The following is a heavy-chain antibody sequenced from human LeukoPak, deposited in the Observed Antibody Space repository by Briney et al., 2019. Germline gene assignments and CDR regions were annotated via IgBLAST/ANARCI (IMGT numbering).Heavy chain of an antibody. CDR1: GFTFDDYG. V-gene: IGHV3-20*01. CDR2: INWNGGST. J-gene: IGHJ6*02. CDR3: ARDRGIAAAGRWYYYYGMDV. Sequence: GGSLRLSCAASGFTFDDYGMSWVRHAPGKGLEWVSGINWNGGSTGYADSVKGRFTISRDNAKNSLYLQMNSLRAEDTASYHCARDRGIAAAGRWYYYYGMDVWGQGTTVTVSS. D-gene: IGHD6-13*01.